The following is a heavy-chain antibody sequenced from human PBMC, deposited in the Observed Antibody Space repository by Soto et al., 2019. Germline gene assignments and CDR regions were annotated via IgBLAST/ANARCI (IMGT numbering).Heavy chain of an antibody. CDR3: GRGRDVARQELDY. CDR2: ISADGSDK. Sequence: QVQLVESGGGVVHRGRALRLSCAASGVSFSNFGMQWVRQAPAKGLEWVAAISADGSDKYFSGSVKGRFTISRDNSKNTLFLQMNSLRVEDTAVYYCGRGRDVARQELDYWGQGTLVNVSS. D-gene: IGHD5-12*01. J-gene: IGHJ4*02. V-gene: IGHV3-30*03. CDR1: GVSFSNFG.